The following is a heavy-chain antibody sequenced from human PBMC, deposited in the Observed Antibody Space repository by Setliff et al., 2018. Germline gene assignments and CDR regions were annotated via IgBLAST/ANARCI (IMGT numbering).Heavy chain of an antibody. CDR3: ARDYYGSGSPNTNWFDP. D-gene: IGHD3-10*01. CDR2: IYTSGST. CDR1: GGSISNYY. Sequence: PSETLSLTCTVSGGSISNYYWSWIRQPAGKGLEWIGRIYTSGSTNYNPSLKSRVTMSVDKSKNQFSLKLSSVTAADMAVYYCARDYYGSGSPNTNWFDPWGQRDHGHRLL. V-gene: IGHV4-4*07. J-gene: IGHJ5*01.